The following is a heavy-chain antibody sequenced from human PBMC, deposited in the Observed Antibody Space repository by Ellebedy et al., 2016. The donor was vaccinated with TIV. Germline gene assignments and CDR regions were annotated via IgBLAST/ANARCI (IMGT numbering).Heavy chain of an antibody. CDR2: ILYSGGT. J-gene: IGHJ4*02. CDR1: GGSVNSGSYY. CDR3: ARDSPAYYNTRGLDS. V-gene: IGHV4-61*01. Sequence: SETLSLTCSVSGGSVNSGSYYWSWIRQPPGKALEWVGYILYSGGTNYNPSLMSRVTISVDTSKNQFSLNLSSVTAADTAVYYCARDSPAYYNTRGLDSWGQGILVTVSS. D-gene: IGHD3-22*01.